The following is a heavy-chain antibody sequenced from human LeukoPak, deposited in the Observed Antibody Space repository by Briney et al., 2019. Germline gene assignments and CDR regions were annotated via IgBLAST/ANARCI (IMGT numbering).Heavy chain of an antibody. V-gene: IGHV4-34*01. CDR2: INHSGST. CDR1: AGSFNNYY. J-gene: IGHJ4*02. D-gene: IGHD6-19*01. Sequence: PSETLSLTCAVYAGSFNNYYWSWIRQPPGKGLEWIGEINHSGSTNYNPSLKSRVTISVDTSKNQFSLKLSSVTAADTAVYYCARGYSSGWSLYFDYWGQGTLVTVSS. CDR3: ARGYSSGWSLYFDY.